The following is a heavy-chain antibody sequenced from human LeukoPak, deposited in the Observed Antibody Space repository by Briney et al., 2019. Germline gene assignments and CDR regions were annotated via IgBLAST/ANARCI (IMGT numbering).Heavy chain of an antibody. CDR3: ARGDYDFWSGHLNWFDP. CDR2: IYYSGST. CDR1: GYSISSSY. V-gene: IGHV4-59*01. J-gene: IGHJ5*02. D-gene: IGHD3-3*01. Sequence: SETLSLTCTVSGYSISSSYWSWIRQPPGKGLEWLGYIYYSGSTNYNPSLKSRVTISLDTSKNQFSLKLSSVTATDTAVYYCARGDYDFWSGHLNWFDPWGQGTLVTVSS.